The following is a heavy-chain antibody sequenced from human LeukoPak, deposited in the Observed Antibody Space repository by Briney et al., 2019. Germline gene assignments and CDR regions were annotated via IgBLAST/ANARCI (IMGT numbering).Heavy chain of an antibody. V-gene: IGHV4-59*12. Sequence: SETLSLTCTVSGGSISSYYWSWIRQPPGKGLEWIGYIYYSGSTYYNPSLKSRVTISVDTSKNQFSLKLSSVTAADTAVYYCARAMVRGNYYFDYWGQGTLVTVSS. D-gene: IGHD3-10*01. CDR2: IYYSGST. J-gene: IGHJ4*02. CDR1: GGSISSYY. CDR3: ARAMVRGNYYFDY.